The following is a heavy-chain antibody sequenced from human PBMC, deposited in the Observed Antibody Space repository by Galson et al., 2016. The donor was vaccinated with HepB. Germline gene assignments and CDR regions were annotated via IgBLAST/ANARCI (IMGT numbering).Heavy chain of an antibody. CDR1: KYTFSNYW. CDR2: IYPEDSDA. D-gene: IGHD1-1*01. Sequence: QSGAEVKKPGESLKISCKASKYTFSNYWIAWVRQMPGKGLEWMGAIYPEDSDARYSPSFQGQVTFSVDKSINTAYLQWSSLEASDTAMYYCARRPTGGNIGLAFDSWDQGTPVTVSS. CDR3: ARRPTGGNIGLAFDS. V-gene: IGHV5-51*01. J-gene: IGHJ4*02.